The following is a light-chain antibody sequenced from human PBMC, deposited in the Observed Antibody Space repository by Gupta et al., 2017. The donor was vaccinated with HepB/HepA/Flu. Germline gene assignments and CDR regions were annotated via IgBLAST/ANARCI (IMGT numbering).Light chain of an antibody. CDR3: CSSAGNNTLI. CDR1: SSDVGKYKF. J-gene: IGLJ2*01. V-gene: IGLV2-23*02. CDR2: EVT. Sequence: QSALTQPASVSGSPGQSITISCTGTSSDVGKYKFVSWYQQHPGKDPKFMIYEVTRRPSGVSDRLSASKSGNTDSLPISGLQAEDDADDYCCSSAGNNTLIFGGGTKLSVL.